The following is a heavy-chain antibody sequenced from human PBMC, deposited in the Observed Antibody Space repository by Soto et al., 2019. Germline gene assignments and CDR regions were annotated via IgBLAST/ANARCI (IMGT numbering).Heavy chain of an antibody. CDR2: MNPNSGNT. CDR1: GYTFTSYD. J-gene: IGHJ6*02. V-gene: IGHV1-8*01. D-gene: IGHD2-8*01. Sequence: ASVKVSCKASGYTFTSYDINWVRQATGQGLEWMGWMNPNSGNTGYAQKFQGRVTMTRNTSISTAYMELSSLRSEDTAVYYCARAPSESNGEYGMDVWGQGTTVTVSS. CDR3: ARAPSESNGEYGMDV.